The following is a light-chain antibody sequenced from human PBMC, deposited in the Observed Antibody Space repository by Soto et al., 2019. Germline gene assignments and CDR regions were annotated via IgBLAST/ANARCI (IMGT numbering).Light chain of an antibody. CDR3: QQYNSYV. V-gene: IGKV1-5*03. J-gene: IGKJ3*01. Sequence: DIQMTQSPATLSASVGDSVTITCRASQSITNWLPWYQLKPGKAPKLLIHEASNLHSGVSSRFTGSGSGTDFTLTISSLQPEDFATYYCQQYNSYVFGPGTKVDIK. CDR1: QSITNW. CDR2: EAS.